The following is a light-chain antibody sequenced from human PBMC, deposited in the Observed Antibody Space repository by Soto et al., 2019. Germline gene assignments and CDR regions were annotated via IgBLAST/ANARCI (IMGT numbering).Light chain of an antibody. V-gene: IGKV3-20*01. CDR1: QSVSSSY. CDR2: GAS. J-gene: IGKJ2*01. CDR3: QQHGSCSNT. Sequence: VLTQSPGALSLSPRERATLSCRARQSVSSSYLAWYQQKPGQAPRLLIYGASSRATGIPDRFSGSGSGTDFTLTISRMEAEDIELYYCQQHGSCSNTFGQGTKLEIK.